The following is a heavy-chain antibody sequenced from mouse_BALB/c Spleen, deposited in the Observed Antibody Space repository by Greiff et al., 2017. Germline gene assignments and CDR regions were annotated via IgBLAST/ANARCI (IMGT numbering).Heavy chain of an antibody. CDR3: ARGETYYGYDGYAMDY. V-gene: IGHV1-18*01. CDR2: INPNNGGT. CDR1: GYTFTDYN. Sequence: EVQLQQSGPELVKPGASVKIPCKASGYTFTDYNMDWVKQSHGKSLEWIGDINPNNGGTIYNQKFKGKATLTVDKSSSTAYMELRSLTSEDTAVYYCARGETYYGYDGYAMDYWGQGTSVTVSS. J-gene: IGHJ4*01. D-gene: IGHD2-2*01.